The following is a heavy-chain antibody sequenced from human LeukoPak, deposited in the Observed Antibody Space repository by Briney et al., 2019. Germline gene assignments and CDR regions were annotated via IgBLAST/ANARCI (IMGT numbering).Heavy chain of an antibody. CDR2: ISYDGSNK. J-gene: IGHJ3*01. CDR3: AVRGVNYAFDV. Sequence: PGGSLRLPCAASGFTFSSYAMHWVRQAPGKGLEWVAVISYDGSNKYYADSVKGRFTISRDNAKNTLYLEMNSLRVEDTAVYYCAVRGVNYAFDVWGQGTMVTVSS. CDR1: GFTFSSYA. D-gene: IGHD3-10*01. V-gene: IGHV3-30-3*01.